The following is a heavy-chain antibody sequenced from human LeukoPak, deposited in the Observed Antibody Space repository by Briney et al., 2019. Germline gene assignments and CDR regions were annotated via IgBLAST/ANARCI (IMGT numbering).Heavy chain of an antibody. V-gene: IGHV4-38-2*01. CDR1: GYSISSGYY. CDR2: IYHSGST. J-gene: IGHJ4*02. D-gene: IGHD2-2*01. CDR3: STYCSSNSCSFDY. Sequence: SETLPLTCAVSGYSISSGYYWGWIRQPPGKGLEWIGTIYHSGSTYYNPSLKSRVTISVDTSKNQFSLNLSSVTAADTAVYYCSTYCSSNSCSFDYWGQGTLVTVSP.